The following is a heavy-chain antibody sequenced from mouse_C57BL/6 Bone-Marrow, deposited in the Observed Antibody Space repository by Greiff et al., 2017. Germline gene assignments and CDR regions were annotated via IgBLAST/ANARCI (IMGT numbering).Heavy chain of an antibody. CDR3: ARVYYSNYGFAY. D-gene: IGHD2-5*01. J-gene: IGHJ3*01. Sequence: EVKLMESGGGLVKPGGSLKLSCAASGFTFSSYAMSWVRQTPEKRLEWVATISDGGSYTYYPDNVKGRFTISRDNAKNNLYLQMSHLKSEDTAMYYCARVYYSNYGFAYWGQGTLVTVSA. CDR1: GFTFSSYA. CDR2: ISDGGSYT. V-gene: IGHV5-4*03.